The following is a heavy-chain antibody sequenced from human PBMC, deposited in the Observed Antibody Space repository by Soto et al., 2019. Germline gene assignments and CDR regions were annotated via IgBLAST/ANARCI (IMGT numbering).Heavy chain of an antibody. D-gene: IGHD2-2*01. J-gene: IGHJ6*03. CDR2: IKSKTDGGTT. V-gene: IGHV3-15*01. CDR1: GFTFSNAW. CDR3: TTDLVVPAAIPYYYYMDV. Sequence: GGSLRLSCAASGFTFSNAWMSWVRQAPGKGLEWVGRIKSKTDGGTTDYAAPVKGRFTISRDDTKNTLYLQMNSLKTEDTAVYYCTTDLVVPAAIPYYYYMDVWGKGTTVTVSS.